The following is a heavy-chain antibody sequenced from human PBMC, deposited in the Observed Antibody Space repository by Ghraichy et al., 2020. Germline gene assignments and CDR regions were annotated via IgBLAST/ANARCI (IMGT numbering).Heavy chain of an antibody. CDR2: IYYTGST. V-gene: IGHV4-59*08. J-gene: IGHJ4*02. Sequence: SETLSLTCTVSGGSISSYYWSWIRQPPGKGLEWIGYIYYTGSTTYNPSLKSRVTISVDTSKNQFSLKLSSVTAADTAMYYCARHISSGYDYWGQGTLVTVSS. CDR1: GGSISSYY. CDR3: ARHISSGYDY. D-gene: IGHD6-19*01.